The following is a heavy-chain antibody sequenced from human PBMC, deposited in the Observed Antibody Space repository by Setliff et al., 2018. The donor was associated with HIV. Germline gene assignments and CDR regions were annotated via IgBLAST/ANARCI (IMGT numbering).Heavy chain of an antibody. D-gene: IGHD5-18*01. V-gene: IGHV3-15*01. CDR3: ATDENNYGNLFDY. Sequence: ALRLSCVASGFTFNSAWMTWVRQAPGKGLEWVGRIKSKSDGGTADYAAPVKGRFTISRDDSKNTLYLQMNSLKTEDTAVYYCATDENNYGNLFDYWGQGTLVTVSS. CDR1: GFTFNSAW. J-gene: IGHJ4*02. CDR2: IKSKSDGGTA.